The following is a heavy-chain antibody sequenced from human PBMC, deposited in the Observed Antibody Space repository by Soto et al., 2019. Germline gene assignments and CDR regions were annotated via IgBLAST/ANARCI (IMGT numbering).Heavy chain of an antibody. J-gene: IGHJ4*02. CDR2: IYPGDSET. CDR1: EYSITIYS. Sequence: PGESLKISCKGSEYSITIYSLDWVRQMPGKGLEWMGIIYPGDSETRYSPSFQGQVTISADKSINNAYLQWSSLRASDTAMYYCARGDTAMALYYFDYWGQGTVVTVSS. D-gene: IGHD5-18*01. CDR3: ARGDTAMALYYFDY. V-gene: IGHV5-51*01.